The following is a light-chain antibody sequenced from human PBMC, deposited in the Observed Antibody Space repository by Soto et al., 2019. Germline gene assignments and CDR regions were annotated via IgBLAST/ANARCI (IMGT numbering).Light chain of an antibody. V-gene: IGLV2-14*03. CDR2: TVS. J-gene: IGLJ1*01. CDR1: SSAVGAYTF. CDR3: SAYTFSRTYV. Sequence: QSVLTQPAPVSGAPGRPLTVSCTGTSSAVGAYTFVSWHQQHPGKAPKLMIYTVSDRPSGISYRFSGSKSGNTASLTISGLQGEDEADYYCSAYTFSRTYVFGTGTKVTVL.